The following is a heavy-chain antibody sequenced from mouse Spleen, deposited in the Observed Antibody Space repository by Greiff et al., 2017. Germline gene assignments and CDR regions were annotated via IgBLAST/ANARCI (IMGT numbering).Heavy chain of an antibody. CDR1: GYTFTSYW. V-gene: IGHV1-59*01. CDR2: IDPSDSYT. CDR3: AREDTTVVARGFDV. Sequence: QVHVKQPGAELVRPGTSVKLSCKASGYTFTSYWMHWVKQRPGQGLEWIGVIDPSDSYTNYNQKFKGKATLTVDTSSSTAYMQLSSLTSEDSAVYYCAREDTTVVARGFDVWGAGTTVTVSS. J-gene: IGHJ1*01. D-gene: IGHD1-1*01.